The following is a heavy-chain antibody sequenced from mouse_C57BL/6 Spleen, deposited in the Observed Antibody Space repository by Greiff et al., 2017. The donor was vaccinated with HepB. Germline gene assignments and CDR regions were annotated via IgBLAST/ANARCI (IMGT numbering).Heavy chain of an antibody. CDR3: ARRDYYGSSYAMDY. J-gene: IGHJ4*01. Sequence: EVKLQESGPELVKPGASVKIPCKASGYTFTDYNMDWVKQSHGKSLEWIGDINPNNGGTIYNQKFKGKATLTVDKSSSTAYMELRSLTSEDTAVYYCARRDYYGSSYAMDYWGQGTSVTVSS. CDR1: GYTFTDYN. V-gene: IGHV1-18*01. CDR2: INPNNGGT. D-gene: IGHD1-1*01.